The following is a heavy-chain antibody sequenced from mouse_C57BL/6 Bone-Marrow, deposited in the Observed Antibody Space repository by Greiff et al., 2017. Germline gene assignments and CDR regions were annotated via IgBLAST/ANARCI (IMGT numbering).Heavy chain of an antibody. Sequence: EVKLLESGPGLVKPSQSLSLTCSVTGYSITSGYYWNWIRQFPGNKLEWMGYISYDGSNNYNPSLKNRISITRDTSKNQFFLKLNSVTTEDTATYYCARGTVGFAYWGQGTLVTVSA. V-gene: IGHV3-6*01. D-gene: IGHD3-1*01. J-gene: IGHJ3*01. CDR3: ARGTVGFAY. CDR1: GYSITSGYY. CDR2: ISYDGSN.